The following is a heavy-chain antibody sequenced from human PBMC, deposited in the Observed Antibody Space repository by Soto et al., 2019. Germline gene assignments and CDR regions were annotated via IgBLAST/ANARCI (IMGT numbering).Heavy chain of an antibody. CDR2: ISGDGGSK. D-gene: IGHD6-6*01. V-gene: IGHV3-43*02. Sequence: GGSLRLSCAASGFTFDDYAMHWFRQAPGKGLEWVSLISGDGGSKYYADSVKGRFTISRDNSKNSLYLQMNSLRTEATALYYCAKDMDSGYSSYYFDYWGQGTLVTVSS. J-gene: IGHJ4*02. CDR3: AKDMDSGYSSYYFDY. CDR1: GFTFDDYA.